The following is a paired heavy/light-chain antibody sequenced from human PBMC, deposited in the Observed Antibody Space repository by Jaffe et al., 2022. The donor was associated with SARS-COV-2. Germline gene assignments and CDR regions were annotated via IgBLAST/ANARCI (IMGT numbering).Light chain of an antibody. CDR1: TGSVTSGHY. J-gene: IGLJ3*02. Sequence: QAVVTQEPSLTVSPGGTVTLTCDSNTGSVTSGHYPYWFQQKPGQAPRTLIYDTSNRYSWSPARFSGSLLGGTATLTLSGAQPEDEADYYCLLFLSDVPVFGGGTRLTVL. CDR2: DTS. CDR3: LLFLSDVPV. V-gene: IGLV7-46*01.
Heavy chain of an antibody. V-gene: IGHV3-74*01. Sequence: DVQLVESGGGLVQPGGSLRLSCVVSGFNLEGYFMNWVRQVPGKGLMWVSRIDRFGTGVTYTDSVRGRFTTSRDNAKNALYLQMDSLREEDTAIYYCVRGLTIDHWGQGTLVTVSS. J-gene: IGHJ5*02. CDR1: GFNLEGYF. D-gene: IGHD3-9*01. CDR3: VRGLTIDH. CDR2: IDRFGTGV.